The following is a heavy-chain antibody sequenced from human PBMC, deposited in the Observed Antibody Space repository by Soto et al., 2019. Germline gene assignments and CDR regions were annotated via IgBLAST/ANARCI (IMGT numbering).Heavy chain of an antibody. CDR1: GFTFSSYE. D-gene: IGHD3-22*01. CDR2: IHVNVDTT. V-gene: IGHV3-48*03. CDR3: ATSLSGYYYNY. Sequence: GGSLRLSCAASGFTFSSYEMMWVRQAPGKGLEWVSYIHVNVDTTYYPDSVKGRFTISRDNAKSSMYLQMNSLRAGDTAVYYCATSLSGYYYNYWCQGTLVTVSS. J-gene: IGHJ4*02.